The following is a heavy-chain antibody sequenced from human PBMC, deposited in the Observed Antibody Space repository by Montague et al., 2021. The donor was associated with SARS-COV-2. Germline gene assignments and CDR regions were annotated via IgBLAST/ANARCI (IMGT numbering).Heavy chain of an antibody. V-gene: IGHV2-70*11. D-gene: IGHD4-17*01. J-gene: IGHJ6*02. CDR2: IDWDDDK. Sequence: PALVKPTQTLTLTCTFSGFSLSTSGMCVSWIRQPPGKALEWLARIDWDDDKYYRTSLKTRLTISKDTSKNQVVLTMTNMDPVDTATYYCARTMTTVTTAYGLGYYYYGMDVWGQGTTVTVSS. CDR3: ARTMTTVTTAYGLGYYYYGMDV. CDR1: GFSLSTSGMC.